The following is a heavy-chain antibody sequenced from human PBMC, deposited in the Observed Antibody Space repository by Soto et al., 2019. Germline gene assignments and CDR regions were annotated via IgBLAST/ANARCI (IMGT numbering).Heavy chain of an antibody. CDR1: GFTFSSYG. D-gene: IGHD1-26*01. V-gene: IGHV3-30*18. CDR2: ISYDGSNE. J-gene: IGHJ4*02. Sequence: QVQLVESWGGVVQPGRSLRLSCEASGFTFSSYGMHWVRQAPGKGLEWVAFISYDGSNEYYADSVRCRVAMSRDNSRNSLSLHLSSRRGEFTAVYYCAQDISPAGSCSDYWCQGSLVTVSS. CDR3: AQDISPAGSCSDY.